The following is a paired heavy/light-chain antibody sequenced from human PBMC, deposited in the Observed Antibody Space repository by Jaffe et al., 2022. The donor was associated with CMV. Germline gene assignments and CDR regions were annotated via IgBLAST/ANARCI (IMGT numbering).Light chain of an antibody. Sequence: QSALTQPASVSGSPGQSITISCTGTSSDVGSYNLVSWYQQHPGKAPKLMIYEVSKRPSGVSNRFSGSKSGNTASLTISGLQAEDEADYYCCSYAGSSTFVFGTGTKVTVL. V-gene: IGLV2-23*02. CDR2: EVS. CDR1: SSDVGSYNL. CDR3: CSYAGSSTFV. J-gene: IGLJ1*01.
Heavy chain of an antibody. CDR2: IWYDGSNK. CDR1: GFTFSSYG. V-gene: IGHV3-33*08. D-gene: IGHD3-10*01. J-gene: IGHJ6*03. Sequence: QVQLVESGGGVVQPGRSLRLSCAASGFTFSSYGMHWVRQAPGKGLEWVAVIWYDGSNKYYADSVKGRFTISRDNSKNTLYLQMNSLRAEDTAVYYCARDREITMVRGPHYYYYYMDVWGKGTTVTVSS. CDR3: ARDREITMVRGPHYYYYYMDV.